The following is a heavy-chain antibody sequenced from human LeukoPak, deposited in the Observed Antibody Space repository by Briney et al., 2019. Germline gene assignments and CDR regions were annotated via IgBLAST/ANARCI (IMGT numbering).Heavy chain of an antibody. CDR3: ARDGKAFMASSSWPQRRYYYYYMDV. CDR2: IIPIFGTA. V-gene: IGHV1-69*05. Sequence: GASVKVSCKASGGTFSSYAISWVRQAPGQGLEWMGGIIPIFGTANYAQKFQGRVTITTDESTSTAYMELSSLRSEDTAVYYCARDGKAFMASSSWPQRRYYYYYMDVWGKGTTVTVSS. J-gene: IGHJ6*03. D-gene: IGHD6-13*01. CDR1: GGTFSSYA.